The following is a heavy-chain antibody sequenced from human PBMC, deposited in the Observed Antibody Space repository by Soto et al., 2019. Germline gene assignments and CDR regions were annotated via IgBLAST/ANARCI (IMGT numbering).Heavy chain of an antibody. Sequence: EVQLLESGGGLVQPGGSLRLSCAASGFTFSSYAMSWVRQAPGKGLEWVSAISGSGGSTYYADSVKGRFTISGDNSKNTMYLQMNSLRAEDTAVYYCAKDSLPYYYDSSGYYPFGWFDPWGQGTLVTVSS. CDR1: GFTFSSYA. CDR3: AKDSLPYYYDSSGYYPFGWFDP. CDR2: ISGSGGST. J-gene: IGHJ5*02. V-gene: IGHV3-23*01. D-gene: IGHD3-22*01.